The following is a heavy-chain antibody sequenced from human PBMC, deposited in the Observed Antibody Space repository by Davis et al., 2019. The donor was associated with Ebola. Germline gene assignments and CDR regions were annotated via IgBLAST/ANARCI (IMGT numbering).Heavy chain of an antibody. CDR3: ARDNGGSSPHYYYYYYGMDV. CDR1: GYTFTSYG. CDR2: ISAYNGNT. D-gene: IGHD6-6*01. Sequence: ASVKVSCKASGYTFTSYGISWVRQAPGQGLEGMGWISAYNGNTNYAQKLQGRVTMTTDTSTRTAYMELRSLRSDDTAVYYCARDNGGSSPHYYYYYYGMDVWGQGTTVTVSS. J-gene: IGHJ6*02. V-gene: IGHV1-18*01.